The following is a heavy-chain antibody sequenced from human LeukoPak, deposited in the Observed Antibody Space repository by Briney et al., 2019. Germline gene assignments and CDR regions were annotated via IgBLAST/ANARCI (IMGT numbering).Heavy chain of an antibody. J-gene: IGHJ6*02. Sequence: GRSLRLSCAASGFTFSSYGMHWVRQAPGKGLEWVANIKQDGSEKYYVDSVKGRFTISRDNAKNSLYLQMHSLRDEDTAVYYCAKDREEDYYDSSGSSYSVDVWGQGTMVIVSS. CDR3: AKDREEDYYDSSGSSYSVDV. CDR2: IKQDGSEK. V-gene: IGHV3-7*03. D-gene: IGHD3-22*01. CDR1: GFTFSSYG.